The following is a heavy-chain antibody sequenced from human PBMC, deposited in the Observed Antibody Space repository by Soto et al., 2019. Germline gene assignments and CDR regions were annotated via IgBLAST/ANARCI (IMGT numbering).Heavy chain of an antibody. CDR2: IYNDGST. V-gene: IGHV4-30-4*08. CDR1: GAAVSNGDYR. D-gene: IGHD5-12*01. CDR3: ARVRESSGYDMANWFDP. J-gene: IGHJ5*02. Sequence: SETLSLTCTVSGAAVSNGDYRWNWIRQPPGKGLEWIGDIYNDGSTHYNPSLKSRVTISVDTSKNQFSLRLSSVTAADTAVYYCARVRESSGYDMANWFDPWGQGTLVTVSS.